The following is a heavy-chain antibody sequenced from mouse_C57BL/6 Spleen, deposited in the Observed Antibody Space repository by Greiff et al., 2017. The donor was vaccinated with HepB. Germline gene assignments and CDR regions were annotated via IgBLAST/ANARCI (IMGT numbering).Heavy chain of an antibody. CDR3: TKTRLDGYYYAMDY. V-gene: IGHV2-5*01. J-gene: IGHJ4*01. D-gene: IGHD2-3*01. CDR2: IWRGGST. Sequence: QVQLKESGPGLVQPSQSLSITCTVSGFSLTSYGVHWVRQSPGKGLEWLGVIWRGGSTDYNAAFMSRLSITKDNSKSQVFFNMNSLQADDTTIYYGTKTRLDGYYYAMDYWGQGTSVTVSS. CDR1: GFSLTSYG.